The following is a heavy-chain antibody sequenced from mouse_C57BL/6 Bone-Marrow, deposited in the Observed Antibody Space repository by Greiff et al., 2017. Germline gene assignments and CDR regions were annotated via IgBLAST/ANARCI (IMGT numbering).Heavy chain of an antibody. J-gene: IGHJ3*01. D-gene: IGHD2-4*01. CDR2: IYPRSGNT. CDR3: ARGYDYDGFAY. V-gene: IGHV1-81*01. CDR1: GYTFTSYW. Sequence: QVQLQQSGAELVKPGASVKMSCKASGYTFTSYWITWVKQRTGQGLEWIGEIYPRSGNTYYNEKFKGKANLTADKSSSTAYMELRSLTSEDSAVYFCARGYDYDGFAYWGQGTLVTVSA.